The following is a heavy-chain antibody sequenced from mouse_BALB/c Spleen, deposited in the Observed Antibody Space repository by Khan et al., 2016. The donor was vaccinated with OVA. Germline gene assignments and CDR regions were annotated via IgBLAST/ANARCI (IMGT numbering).Heavy chain of an antibody. D-gene: IGHD1-1*01. V-gene: IGHV3-2*02. CDR1: GYSITSVYA. J-gene: IGHJ2*01. CDR3: ARGNYYGYYFDY. Sequence: EVQLQESGPGLVKPSQSLSLTCTVTGYSITSVYAWNWIRQFPGNKLEWMGYISYSGGTSYNPSLKSRISITRDTSKNQFFLQLNSVTTEDTATYYSARGNYYGYYFDYWGQGTPLTVSS. CDR2: ISYSGGT.